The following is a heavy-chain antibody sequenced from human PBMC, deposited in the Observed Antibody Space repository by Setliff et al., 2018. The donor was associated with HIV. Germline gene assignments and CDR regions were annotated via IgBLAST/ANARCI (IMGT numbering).Heavy chain of an antibody. D-gene: IGHD4-17*01. CDR2: VHHTGYL. J-gene: IGHJ4*02. CDR1: GVSISNYY. V-gene: IGHV4-34*01. CDR3: AAFFVTPLMTQDF. Sequence: ETLSLTCTVSGVSISNYYWSWIRQPPGKGLEWIAEVHHTGYLNYNPSLKSRVTISRDPSTKQFSLKMTSMTAADTAVYYCAAFFVTPLMTQDFWGQGTLVTVSS.